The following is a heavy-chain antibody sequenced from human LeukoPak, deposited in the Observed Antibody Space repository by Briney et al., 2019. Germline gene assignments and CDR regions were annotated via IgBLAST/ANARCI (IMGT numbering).Heavy chain of an antibody. V-gene: IGHV1-2*02. CDR2: INPNSGGT. CDR3: ARDPSLGSSGWFLYGMDV. J-gene: IGHJ6*02. Sequence: ASVKVSCKASGYTFTGYYMHWVRQAPGQGLEWMGWINPNSGGTNYAQKFQGRVTMTRDTSISTAYMGLSRLRSDDTAVYYCARDPSLGSSGWFLYGMDVWGQGTTVTVSS. D-gene: IGHD6-19*01. CDR1: GYTFTGYY.